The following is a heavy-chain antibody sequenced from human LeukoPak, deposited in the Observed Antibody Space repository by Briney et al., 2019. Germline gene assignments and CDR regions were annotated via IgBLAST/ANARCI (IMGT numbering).Heavy chain of an antibody. D-gene: IGHD3-22*01. CDR2: IYYSGST. J-gene: IGHJ3*02. Sequence: SETLSLTCTASGGSISSYNWSWIRQPPGKGLEWIGYIYYSGSTNYNPSLKSRVTRSVVTSKNQFSLKLSSVTAADTAVYYCARRSHYYDSSGYYYSFDIWGQGTMVTVSS. CDR1: GGSISSYN. CDR3: ARRSHYYDSSGYYYSFDI. V-gene: IGHV4-59*08.